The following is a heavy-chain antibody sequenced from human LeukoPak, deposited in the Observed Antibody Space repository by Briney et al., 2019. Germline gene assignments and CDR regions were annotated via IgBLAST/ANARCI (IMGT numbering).Heavy chain of an antibody. Sequence: GGSLRLSCAASGFTFSSYAMSWVRQAPGQGLEWVSAISAGGDSPYYADSVEGRFSISRDNSKNTLYLQMNGLRAGDTAVYYCAKRRYSSSISCHDFDYWGQGTLVTVSS. V-gene: IGHV3-23*01. J-gene: IGHJ4*02. D-gene: IGHD2-2*01. CDR3: AKRRYSSSISCHDFDY. CDR2: ISAGGDSP. CDR1: GFTFSSYA.